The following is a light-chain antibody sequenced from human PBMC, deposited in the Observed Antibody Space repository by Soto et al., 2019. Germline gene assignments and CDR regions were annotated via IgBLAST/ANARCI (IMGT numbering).Light chain of an antibody. V-gene: IGKV1-5*01. J-gene: IGKJ1*01. CDR3: QQYNTYTWT. CDR2: DAS. Sequence: DIQMTQSPSTLSASVGDRVTITCRASQTISNWLAWYQQKPGKAPKLLIYDASTLESGVQSRFSGSGSGTEFTLTISTLQPDDFATYYCQQYNTYTWTFGQGTKVDIK. CDR1: QTISNW.